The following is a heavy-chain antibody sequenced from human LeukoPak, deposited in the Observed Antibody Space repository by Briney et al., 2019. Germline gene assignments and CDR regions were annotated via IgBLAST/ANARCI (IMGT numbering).Heavy chain of an antibody. J-gene: IGHJ6*02. CDR1: GGSFNHFA. CDR2: IIPIYETT. V-gene: IGHV1-69*13. CDR3: VRGLYSHGSGNSLSVSDYGTDV. D-gene: IGHD3-10*01. Sequence: GASVKVSCKASGGSFNHFAVNWVRQAPGQGLEWMGGIIPIYETTNYAQKFQGRVTITADGFTSSAYMKLSSLRSEDTAVYYCVRGLYSHGSGNSLSVSDYGTDVWGQGTTVTVSS.